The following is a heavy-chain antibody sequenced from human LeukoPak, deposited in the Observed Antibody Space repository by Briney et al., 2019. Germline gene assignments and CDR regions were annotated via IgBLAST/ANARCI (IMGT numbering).Heavy chain of an antibody. J-gene: IGHJ5*02. V-gene: IGHV4-39*07. D-gene: IGHD3-22*01. CDR1: GFTFRTYW. CDR2: IYYSGST. CDR3: AREQTYYYDSSGLRFDP. Sequence: PGGSLRLSCAASGFTFRTYWMSWVRQAPGKGLEWIGSIYYSGSTYYNPSLKGRVTISVDTSKNQFSLKLRSVTAADTAVYYCAREQTYYYDSSGLRFDPWGQGTLVTVSS.